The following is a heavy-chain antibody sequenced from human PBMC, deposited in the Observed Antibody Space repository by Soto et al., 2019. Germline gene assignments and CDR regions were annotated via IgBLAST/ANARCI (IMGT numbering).Heavy chain of an antibody. V-gene: IGHV4-59*11. J-gene: IGHJ4*02. D-gene: IGHD2-15*01. Sequence: SETLSLTCIVSGASNSDHKWHWIRQPPGMGLEWIGYTYYSGYTSYNPSLKSRITISVDTSKNQFSLTLNSVTAADTAVYYCAREWSALDFWGQGTLVTVSS. CDR2: TYYSGYT. CDR3: AREWSALDF. CDR1: GASNSDHK.